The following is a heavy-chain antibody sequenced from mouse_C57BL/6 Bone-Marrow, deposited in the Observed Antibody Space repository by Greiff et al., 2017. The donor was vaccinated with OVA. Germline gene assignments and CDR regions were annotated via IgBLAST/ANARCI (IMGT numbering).Heavy chain of an antibody. CDR2: IHPNSGST. Sequence: QVHVKQPGAELVKPGASVKLSCKASGYTFTSYWMHWVKQRPGQGLEWIGMIHPNSGSTNYNEKFKSKATLTVDKSSSTAYMQLSSLTSEDSAVYYCAREAIWNFDVWGTGTTVTVSS. CDR1: GYTFTSYW. J-gene: IGHJ1*03. V-gene: IGHV1-64*01. CDR3: AREAIWNFDV.